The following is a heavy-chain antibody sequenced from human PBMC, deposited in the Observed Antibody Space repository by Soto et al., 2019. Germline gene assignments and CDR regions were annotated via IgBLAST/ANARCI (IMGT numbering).Heavy chain of an antibody. J-gene: IGHJ5*02. CDR2: TIPKTAVT. D-gene: IGHD1-1*01. CDR3: ARGGYLLVNWLAP. CDR1: GYTLTGYY. Sequence: ASVNVSCKASGYTLTGYYMNWIRQARGQGLEWLRWTIPKTAVTKYAHEFKGRVTMTRDTSISTTYMELSRLRSDDTAVYYCARGGYLLVNWLAPWG. V-gene: IGHV1-2*07.